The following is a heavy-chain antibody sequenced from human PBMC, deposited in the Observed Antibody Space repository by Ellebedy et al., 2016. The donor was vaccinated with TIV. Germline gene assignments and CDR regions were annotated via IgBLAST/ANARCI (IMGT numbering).Heavy chain of an antibody. CDR2: IVVGSGNT. V-gene: IGHV1-58*01. Sequence: AASVKVSCKASGFTFSSSAVQWVRQARGQRLEWIGWIVVGSGNTTYGQKFQEGVTITRDMYTSTVYMRLSSLRSEDTAVYYCAAAYGSGSYYNEDWGQGTLVTVSS. J-gene: IGHJ4*02. CDR3: AAAYGSGSYYNED. CDR1: GFTFSSSA. D-gene: IGHD3-10*01.